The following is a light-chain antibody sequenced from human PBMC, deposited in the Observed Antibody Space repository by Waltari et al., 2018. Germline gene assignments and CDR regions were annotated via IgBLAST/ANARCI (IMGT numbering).Light chain of an antibody. CDR1: QGMSSY. CDR2: SAS. Sequence: IQLTQSPSSLSASVGDRVTITCRASQGMSSYLAWYQQKPGKAPKLLIYSASTLQSGVPSSFSCSGSGTYFTLTINSLQPEDFATYYCQQLNSYPLLTFGGGTKVEIK. CDR3: QQLNSYPLLT. J-gene: IGKJ4*01. V-gene: IGKV1-9*01.